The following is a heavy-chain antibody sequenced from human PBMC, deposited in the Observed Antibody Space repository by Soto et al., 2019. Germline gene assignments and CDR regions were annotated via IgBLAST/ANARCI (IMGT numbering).Heavy chain of an antibody. CDR3: ARGGNRYSTTASVVGGFDF. Sequence: SETLSLTCTVSGVSISSSYWSWLRQSPWTGLEWIGYIYYTGTTNYNPSLKRRVTISLETAKNQFSLNVNSLTTADTAVYFCARGGNRYSTTASVVGGFDFLGQGTLVTVSS. CDR2: IYYTGTT. J-gene: IGHJ4*02. D-gene: IGHD2-8*01. CDR1: GVSISSSY. V-gene: IGHV4-59*01.